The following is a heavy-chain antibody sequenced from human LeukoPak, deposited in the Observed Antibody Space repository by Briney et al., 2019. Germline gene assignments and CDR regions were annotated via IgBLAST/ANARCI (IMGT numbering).Heavy chain of an antibody. Sequence: PGGSLKLSCAASGFTFSGSAMHWVRQASGKGLEWVGRIRSKANSYATAYAASVKGRFTISRDDSKNTAYLQMNSLKTEDTAVYYCAKDRDGDWFDPWGQGTLVTVSS. J-gene: IGHJ5*02. D-gene: IGHD3-16*01. CDR1: GFTFSGSA. CDR2: IRSKANSYAT. V-gene: IGHV3-73*01. CDR3: AKDRDGDWFDP.